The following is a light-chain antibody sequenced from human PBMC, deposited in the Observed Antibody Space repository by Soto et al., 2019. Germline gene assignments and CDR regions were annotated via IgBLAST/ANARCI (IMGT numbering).Light chain of an antibody. CDR2: GAS. J-gene: IGKJ2*01. CDR1: QSVSSSY. Sequence: EIVLTQSPGTLSLSPGERATLSCRASQSVSSSYLAWYQQKAGQAPRLLIYGASIRATGIPDRFSSSGSGTDFTLTISRLEPEDFAVYYCQQYGSSPYTFGQGTKLEIK. V-gene: IGKV3-20*01. CDR3: QQYGSSPYT.